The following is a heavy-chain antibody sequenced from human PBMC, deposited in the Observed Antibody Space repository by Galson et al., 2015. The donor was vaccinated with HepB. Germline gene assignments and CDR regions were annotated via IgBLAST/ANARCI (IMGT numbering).Heavy chain of an antibody. CDR2: ISYDGSNK. CDR3: AKDSHYDFWSGQAGFDY. Sequence: SLRLSCAASGFTFSSYGMHWVRQAPGKGLEWVAVISYDGSNKYYADSVKGRFTISRDNSKNTLYLQMNSLRAEDTAVYYCAKDSHYDFWSGQAGFDYWGQGTLVTVSS. J-gene: IGHJ4*02. D-gene: IGHD3-3*01. V-gene: IGHV3-30*18. CDR1: GFTFSSYG.